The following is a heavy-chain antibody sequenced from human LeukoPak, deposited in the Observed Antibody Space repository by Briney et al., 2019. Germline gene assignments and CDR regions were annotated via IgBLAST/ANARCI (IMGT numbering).Heavy chain of an antibody. CDR2: IIPIFGTA. Sequence: GASVKVSCKASGGTFSSYGISRVRQAPGQGLEWMGGIIPIFGTANYAQKFQGRVTITADKSTSTAYMELSSLRSEDTAVYYCAREGYCSSTSCFNWFDPWGQGTLVTVSS. V-gene: IGHV1-69*06. CDR1: GGTFSSYG. CDR3: AREGYCSSTSCFNWFDP. D-gene: IGHD2-2*01. J-gene: IGHJ5*02.